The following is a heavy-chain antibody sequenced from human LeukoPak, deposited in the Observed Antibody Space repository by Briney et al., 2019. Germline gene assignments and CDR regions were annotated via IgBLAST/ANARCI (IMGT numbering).Heavy chain of an antibody. D-gene: IGHD2-15*01. CDR2: IYHSGST. CDR3: ARDSLAQALGYPGYYYGMDV. J-gene: IGHJ6*04. V-gene: IGHV4-38-2*02. CDR1: GNSISSGYY. Sequence: SETLSLTCAVSGNSISSGYYWGWIRQPPGKGLEWIGSIYHSGSTYYNPSLKSRVTISVDTSKNQFSLKLSSVNAADTAVYYCARDSLAQALGYPGYYYGMDVWGKGTTVTVSS.